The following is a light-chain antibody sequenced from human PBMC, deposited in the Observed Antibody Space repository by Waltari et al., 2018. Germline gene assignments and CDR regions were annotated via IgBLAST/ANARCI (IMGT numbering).Light chain of an antibody. V-gene: IGKV1-39*01. CDR2: EAS. CDR3: QQSYSTPPT. CDR1: QSISSY. J-gene: IGKJ1*01. Sequence: DIQMTQSPSSLSASVGDRVTITCRASQSISSYLNWYQQKPGEAPKLLIYEASSLQSRVPSRFSGSGSGTDFTLTISSLQPEDFATYYCQQSYSTPPTFGQGTKVEIK.